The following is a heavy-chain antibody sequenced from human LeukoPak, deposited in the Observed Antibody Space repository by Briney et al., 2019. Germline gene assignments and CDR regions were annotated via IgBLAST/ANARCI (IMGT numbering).Heavy chain of an antibody. V-gene: IGHV3-7*03. CDR3: ARSSYSSSSSV. CDR2: INSDGSEG. J-gene: IGHJ3*01. CDR1: GFTFSGFW. D-gene: IGHD6-6*01. Sequence: GGSLRLSCAVSGFTFSGFWMSWSRQAPGKRLEWVASINSDGSEGYYADVVKGRFTISRDNAKNSLYLQINSLRAEDTAVYYCARSSYSSSSSVWGQGTMVTVSS.